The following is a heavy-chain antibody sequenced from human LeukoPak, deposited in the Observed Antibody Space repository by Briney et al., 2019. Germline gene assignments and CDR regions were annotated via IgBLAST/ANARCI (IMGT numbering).Heavy chain of an antibody. CDR3: AGGSYGVYSGDYHYYCMDV. CDR2: IIPIFGTT. CDR1: GGTFSSYA. V-gene: IGHV1-69*05. J-gene: IGHJ6*03. D-gene: IGHD4-17*01. Sequence: SVTVSCKASGGTFSSYAISWVRQAPGQGLEWMGGIIPIFGTTKYAQKFQGRVTITTDESTSTAYMELSSLRSEDTALYYCAGGSYGVYSGDYHYYCMDVWGRGTTVTVSS.